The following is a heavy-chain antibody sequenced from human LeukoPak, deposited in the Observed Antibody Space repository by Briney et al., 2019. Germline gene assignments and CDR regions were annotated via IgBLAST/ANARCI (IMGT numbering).Heavy chain of an antibody. CDR1: GGSISSYY. D-gene: IGHD2-2*01. CDR3: ARDSTFTYCSSTSCYGYGMDV. CDR2: IYYNGST. Sequence: SGTLSLTCTVSGGSISSYYWSWIRQPPGKGLEWIGYIYYNGSTTYNPSLKSRVTISVDTSKNQFSLKLSSVTAADTAVYYCARDSTFTYCSSTSCYGYGMDVWGKGTTVTVSS. V-gene: IGHV4-59*01. J-gene: IGHJ6*04.